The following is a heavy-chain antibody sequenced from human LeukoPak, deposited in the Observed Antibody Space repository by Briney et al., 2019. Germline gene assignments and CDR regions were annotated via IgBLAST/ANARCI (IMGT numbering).Heavy chain of an antibody. CDR1: GFTFSDYY. D-gene: IGHD3-22*01. V-gene: IGHV3-11*04. Sequence: GGSLRLSCAASGFTFSDYYMSGIRQAPGKGLEWVSYISSSGSTIYYADSVKGRFTISRDNAKNSLYLQMNSLRAEDTAVYYWARKRIYYDSGGQEPFSFDSGGRGPLAPV. CDR3: ARKRIYYDSGGQEPFSFDS. CDR2: ISSSGSTI. J-gene: IGHJ4*02.